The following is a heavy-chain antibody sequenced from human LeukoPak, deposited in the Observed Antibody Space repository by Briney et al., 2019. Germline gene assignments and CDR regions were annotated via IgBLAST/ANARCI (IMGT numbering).Heavy chain of an antibody. J-gene: IGHJ5*02. V-gene: IGHV4-39*01. CDR2: IYYSGST. CDR3: ARHLLRFLPRGWFDP. Sequence: SETLSLTCTVSGGSISSSSYYWGWIRQPPGKGLEWIGSIYYSGSTYYNPSLKSRVTISVDTSKNQFSLKLSSVTAADTAVYYCARHLLRFLPRGWFDPWGQGTLVTVSS. CDR1: GGSISSSSYY. D-gene: IGHD3-3*01.